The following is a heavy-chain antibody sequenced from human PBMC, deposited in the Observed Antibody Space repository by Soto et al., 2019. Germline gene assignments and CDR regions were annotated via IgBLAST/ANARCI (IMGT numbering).Heavy chain of an antibody. J-gene: IGHJ6*02. CDR1: GGTFSSYA. V-gene: IGHV1-69*13. Sequence: ASVKVSCKASGGTFSSYAISWVRQAPGQGLEWMGGIIPIFGTANYAQKFQGRVTITADESTSTAYMELSSLRSEDTAVYYCARDLHYCSSTSCYSLLKTYYYYGMDVWGQGTTVTVSS. CDR2: IIPIFGTA. CDR3: ARDLHYCSSTSCYSLLKTYYYYGMDV. D-gene: IGHD2-2*01.